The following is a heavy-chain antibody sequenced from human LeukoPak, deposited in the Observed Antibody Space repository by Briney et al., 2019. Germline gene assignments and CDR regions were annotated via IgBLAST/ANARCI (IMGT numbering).Heavy chain of an antibody. CDR3: ARHVGSSWYFDY. J-gene: IGHJ4*02. D-gene: IGHD6-13*01. CDR2: IYYSGST. V-gene: IGHV4-59*08. Sequence: GSLRLSCAAPGFTFSNYWMSWVRQPPGKGLEWIGYIYYSGSTNYNPSLKSRVTISVDTSKNQFSLKLSSVTAADTAVYYCARHVGSSWYFDYWGQGTLVTVSS. CDR1: GFTFSNYW.